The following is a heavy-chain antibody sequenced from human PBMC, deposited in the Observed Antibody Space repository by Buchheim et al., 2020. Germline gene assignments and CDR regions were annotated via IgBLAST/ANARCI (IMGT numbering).Heavy chain of an antibody. D-gene: IGHD4-17*01. Sequence: QVQLQESGPGLVKPSQTLSLTCTVSGGSISSGDYYWSWIRQPPGKGLEWIGYIYYSGSTYYHPSLKSRVTISVDTSTNQFSLKLSSVTAADTAVYYCARGAGEYGDYDAATLEYYFDYWGQGTL. CDR1: GGSISSGDYY. V-gene: IGHV4-30-4*01. CDR3: ARGAGEYGDYDAATLEYYFDY. J-gene: IGHJ4*02. CDR2: IYYSGST.